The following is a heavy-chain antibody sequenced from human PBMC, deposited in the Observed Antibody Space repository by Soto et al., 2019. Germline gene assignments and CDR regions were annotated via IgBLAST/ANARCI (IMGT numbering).Heavy chain of an antibody. CDR1: GFTFSDYY. V-gene: IGHV3-11*01. Sequence: QVQLVESGGGLVKPGGSLRLSCAASGFTFSDYYMSWIRQAPGKGLEWVSYISSSGSTIYYADSVKGRFTSSRDNAKNSLYLQRNSLRGEDTAVYYCARDDREYQLLMGDYYYGMDVWGQGTTVTVSS. D-gene: IGHD2-2*01. J-gene: IGHJ6*02. CDR2: ISSSGSTI. CDR3: ARDDREYQLLMGDYYYGMDV.